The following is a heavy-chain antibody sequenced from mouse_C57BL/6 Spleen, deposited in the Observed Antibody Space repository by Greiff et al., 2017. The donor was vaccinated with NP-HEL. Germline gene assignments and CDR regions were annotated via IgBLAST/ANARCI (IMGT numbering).Heavy chain of an antibody. D-gene: IGHD2-2*01. Sequence: DVMLVESGEGLVKPGGSLKLSCAASGFTFSSYAMSWVRQTPEKRLEWVAYISSGGDYIYYADTVKGRFTISRDNARNTLYLQMSSLKSEDTAMYYCTRGWVTTSWFAYWGQGTLVTVSA. CDR1: GFTFSSYA. CDR2: ISSGGDYI. V-gene: IGHV5-9-1*02. J-gene: IGHJ3*01. CDR3: TRGWVTTSWFAY.